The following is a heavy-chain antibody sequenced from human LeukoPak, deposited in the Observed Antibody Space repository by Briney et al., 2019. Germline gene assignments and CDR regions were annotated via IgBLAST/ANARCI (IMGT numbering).Heavy chain of an antibody. D-gene: IGHD6-19*01. V-gene: IGHV3-23*01. CDR3: ARGVSGWPYYLDY. J-gene: IGHJ4*02. CDR2: INDSGGSA. Sequence: GGSLRLSCAASGFTFSNSVMSWVRQAPGKGLEWVSSINDSGGSAYYADSVKGRFTISRDNSKNTLYLQMNSLRAEDTAVYYCARGVSGWPYYLDYWGQGAQVTVSS. CDR1: GFTFSNSV.